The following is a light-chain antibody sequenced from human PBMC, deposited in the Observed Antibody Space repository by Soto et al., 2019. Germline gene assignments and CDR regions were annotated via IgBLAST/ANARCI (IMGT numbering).Light chain of an antibody. V-gene: IGKV2-28*01. CDR3: MQALQTPLT. Sequence: DIVMTQSPLSLPVTPGEPASISCRSSRSLLHSNGYNYLDWYVQKPGQSPQLLIYLGSNRASGVPDRFSGSGSGTDFTLKISRVEAEDVGVYYCMQALQTPLTFGGGTKVDI. CDR2: LGS. J-gene: IGKJ4*01. CDR1: RSLLHSNGYNY.